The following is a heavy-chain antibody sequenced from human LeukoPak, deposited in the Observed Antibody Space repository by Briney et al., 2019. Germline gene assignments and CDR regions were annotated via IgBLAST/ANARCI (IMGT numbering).Heavy chain of an antibody. J-gene: IGHJ4*02. CDR3: ARALKYSSGWDFDY. Sequence: ASVKVSCKASGYTFTSYGISWVRQAPGQGLEWMGWISAYNGNTNYAQKLQGRVTMTTDTSTSTAYMELRSLRSDDAAVYYCARALKYSSGWDFDYWGQGTLVTVSS. CDR2: ISAYNGNT. D-gene: IGHD6-19*01. CDR1: GYTFTSYG. V-gene: IGHV1-18*04.